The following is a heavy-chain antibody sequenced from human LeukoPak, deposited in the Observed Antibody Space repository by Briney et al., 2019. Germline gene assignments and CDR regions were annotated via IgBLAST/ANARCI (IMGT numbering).Heavy chain of an antibody. Sequence: SVKVSRKASGDTFIPYTFSWVRQAPGQGLEWIGRIIPSLDVANYAHKFQGRVTLSVDRDTATTYMEVTSLRSEDTAIYYCARDHCSPGTCLGGHWGQGTLVTVSS. CDR1: GDTFIPYT. J-gene: IGHJ4*02. CDR3: ARDHCSPGTCLGGH. D-gene: IGHD2-15*01. CDR2: IIPSLDVA. V-gene: IGHV1-69*04.